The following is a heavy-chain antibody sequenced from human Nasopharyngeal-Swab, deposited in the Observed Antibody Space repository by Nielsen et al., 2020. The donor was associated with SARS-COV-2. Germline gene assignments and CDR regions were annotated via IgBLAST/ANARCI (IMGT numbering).Heavy chain of an antibody. CDR1: GFTFSSYA. J-gene: IGHJ4*02. D-gene: IGHD1-1*01. CDR3: ARDFLEAGDY. CDR2: ISYDGSNK. V-gene: IGHV3-30-3*01. Sequence: GGSLRLSCAASGFTFSSYAMHWVRQAPGKGLEWVAVISYDGSNKYYADSVKGRFTISRDNSKNTLYLQMNSLRAEDTAVYYCARDFLEAGDYWGQGTLVTVSS.